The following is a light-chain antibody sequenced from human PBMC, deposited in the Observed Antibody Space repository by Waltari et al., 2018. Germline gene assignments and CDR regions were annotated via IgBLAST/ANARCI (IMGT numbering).Light chain of an antibody. CDR1: SSDIGS. CDR2: EGT. CDR3: CSFAGGSSWV. J-gene: IGLJ3*02. Sequence: QSALTQPASVSGSPGQSITISCTGTSSDIGSVSWYQQHPGMAPKLMIYEGTKRPSGLSNRVSGSKSGNTASLTSSGLQAEDDADYYCCSFAGGSSWVFGGGTKVTVL. V-gene: IGLV2-23*01.